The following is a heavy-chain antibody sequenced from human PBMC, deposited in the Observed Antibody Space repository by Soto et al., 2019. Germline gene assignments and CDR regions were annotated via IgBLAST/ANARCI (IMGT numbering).Heavy chain of an antibody. J-gene: IGHJ5*02. Sequence: SETLSLTCAGYCGSFIGYYWMWIRQPPGEGLDGIGEINHSGSTNYNPSLKSRVTISVDTSKNQFSLKLSSVTAADTAVYYCARGPYYYGSGSYYNPLEWFDPWGQGTLVTVPQ. CDR1: CGSFIGYY. D-gene: IGHD3-10*01. V-gene: IGHV4-34*01. CDR2: INHSGST. CDR3: ARGPYYYGSGSYYNPLEWFDP.